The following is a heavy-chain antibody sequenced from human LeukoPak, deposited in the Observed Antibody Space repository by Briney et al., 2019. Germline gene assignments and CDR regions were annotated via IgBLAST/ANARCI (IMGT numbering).Heavy chain of an antibody. CDR2: INHRGST. V-gene: IGHV4-34*01. Sequence: SETLSLTCAVYGGSFSGYYWSWIRQPPGKGLEWIGEINHRGSTNYNPSLRSRVTISVDTSKNQFSLNLSSVTAADTAVYYCARGGGSGWYMDVWGKGPTVTVSS. J-gene: IGHJ6*03. CDR1: GGSFSGYY. CDR3: ARGGGSGWYMDV. D-gene: IGHD6-19*01.